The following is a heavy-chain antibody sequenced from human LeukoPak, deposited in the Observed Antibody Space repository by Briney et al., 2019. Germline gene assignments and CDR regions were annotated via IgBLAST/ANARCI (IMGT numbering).Heavy chain of an antibody. J-gene: IGHJ6*02. CDR3: VKDLGSAITSALALDV. CDR2: VSYDGSNK. D-gene: IGHD2-15*01. Sequence: GGSLRLSCAASGFTFSSYGMHWVRQAPGKGLEWVAVVSYDGSNKYYADSVKGRFTISRDNRKNLLHLQMNSLRPDDSAVYYCVKDLGSAITSALALDVWGQGTTVTVSS. CDR1: GFTFSSYG. V-gene: IGHV3-30*18.